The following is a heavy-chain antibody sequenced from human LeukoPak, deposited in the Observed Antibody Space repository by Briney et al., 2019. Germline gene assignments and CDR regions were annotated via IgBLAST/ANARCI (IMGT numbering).Heavy chain of an antibody. CDR3: ARDLTN. J-gene: IGHJ4*02. V-gene: IGHV1-46*03. Sequence: GASVKVSCRASGHTFTDYYLHWVRQAPGQGLQWMGMVNPTAGSRAYAQDFQDRVTMTRDTSTSTVYMELYSLRSEDTAMNYCARDLTNWGQGTLVTVSS. CDR2: VNPTAGSR. CDR1: GHTFTDYY.